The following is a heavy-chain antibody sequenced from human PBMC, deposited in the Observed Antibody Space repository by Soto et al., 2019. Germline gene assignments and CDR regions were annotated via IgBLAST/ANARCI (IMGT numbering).Heavy chain of an antibody. Sequence: ASVKVSCKVSGGTFNIRWVRQAPRQGLEWMGGIIPVIDTANYARKFQGRVVISADRATNIVYMEMMSLTLEDTAVYYCARGSGADAFDIWGQGTMVTVSS. CDR1: GGTFN. D-gene: IGHD7-27*01. J-gene: IGHJ3*02. CDR3: ARGSGADAFDI. V-gene: IGHV1-69*06. CDR2: IIPVIDTA.